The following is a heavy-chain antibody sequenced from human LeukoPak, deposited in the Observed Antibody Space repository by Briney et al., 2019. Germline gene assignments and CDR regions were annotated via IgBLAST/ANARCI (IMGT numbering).Heavy chain of an antibody. V-gene: IGHV1-8*01. CDR3: ARVRVPRYYFWLFAYYYYGMDV. D-gene: IGHD3-9*01. Sequence: ASVKVSCKASGYTFTSYDINWVRQATGQGLEWMGWMNPNSGNTGYAQKFQGRVTMTRNTSISTAYMELSSLRSEDTAVYYCARVRVPRYYFWLFAYYYYGMDVWGQGTTVTVSS. CDR1: GYTFTSYD. CDR2: MNPNSGNT. J-gene: IGHJ6*02.